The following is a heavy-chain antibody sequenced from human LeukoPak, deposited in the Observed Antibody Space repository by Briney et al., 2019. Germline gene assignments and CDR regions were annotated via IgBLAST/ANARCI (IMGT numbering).Heavy chain of an antibody. V-gene: IGHV4-39*07. Sequence: SETLSLTCTVSGGSISSNNYYWGWIRQPPGKGLEWIGHIYYDGSPYYNPSLKSRVTISADTSNNQFSLRLSSVTAADTAVYYCARDQENWGFVAFDIWGQGTMVTVSS. D-gene: IGHD7-27*01. CDR1: GGSISSNNYY. J-gene: IGHJ3*02. CDR2: IYYDGSP. CDR3: ARDQENWGFVAFDI.